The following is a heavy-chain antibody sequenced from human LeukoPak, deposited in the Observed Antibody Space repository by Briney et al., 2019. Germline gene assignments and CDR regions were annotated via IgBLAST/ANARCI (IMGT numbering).Heavy chain of an antibody. V-gene: IGHV3-66*01. CDR2: IYSGSTT. D-gene: IGHD4-17*01. CDR3: ARIDYGDPGYFDY. Sequence: QTGGSLRLSCAASGFTVSSNYMSWVRLAPGKGLEWVSVIYSGSTTYYPDSVKGRFTISRDNSKNTLYLQMDSLRAEDTAVYYCARIDYGDPGYFDYWGQGTLVTVSS. CDR1: GFTVSSNY. J-gene: IGHJ4*02.